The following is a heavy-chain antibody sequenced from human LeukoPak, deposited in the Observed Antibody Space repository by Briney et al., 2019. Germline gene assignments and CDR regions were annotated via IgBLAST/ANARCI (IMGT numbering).Heavy chain of an antibody. J-gene: IGHJ5*02. CDR2: INPSGGST. D-gene: IGHD3-22*01. CDR1: GYTFTSYY. CDR3: ARARGYYDSSGQNNWFDP. V-gene: IGHV1-46*01. Sequence: ASVKVSCKASGYTFTSYYMHWVRQAPGQGLEWMGIINPSGGSTSYTQKFQGRVTMTRDTSTSTVYMELSSLRSEDTAVYYCARARGYYDSSGQNNWFDPWGQGTLVTVSS.